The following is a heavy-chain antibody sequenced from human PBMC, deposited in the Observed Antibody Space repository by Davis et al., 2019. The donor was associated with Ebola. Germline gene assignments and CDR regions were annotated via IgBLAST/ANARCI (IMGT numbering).Heavy chain of an antibody. CDR1: GYTFTSYG. V-gene: IGHV1-18*04. J-gene: IGHJ3*02. CDR2: ISAYNGHT. CDR3: ARKWELLLHAFDI. Sequence: ASVKVSCKASGYTFTSYGIGWVRQAPGQGLEWMGWISAYNGHTNYAQKFQGRVAMTTDTSTTTAYLELRSLRSDDTAVYYCARKWELLLHAFDIWGQGTMVTVSS. D-gene: IGHD1-26*01.